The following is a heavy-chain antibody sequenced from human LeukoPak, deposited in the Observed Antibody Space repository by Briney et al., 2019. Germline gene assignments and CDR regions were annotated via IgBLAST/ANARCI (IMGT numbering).Heavy chain of an antibody. CDR3: ARRDHGDYGEEY. J-gene: IGHJ4*02. Sequence: ASVKVSCKASGYTFTSYDINWVRQATGQGLEWMGWMNPNSGNTGYAQKFQGRVTITRNTSISTAYMELSSLRSEDTAVYYCARRDHGDYGEEYWGQGTLVTVSS. CDR2: MNPNSGNT. V-gene: IGHV1-8*03. CDR1: GYTFTSYD. D-gene: IGHD4-17*01.